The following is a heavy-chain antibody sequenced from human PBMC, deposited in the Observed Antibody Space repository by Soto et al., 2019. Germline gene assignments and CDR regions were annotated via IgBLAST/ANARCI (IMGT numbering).Heavy chain of an antibody. CDR2: IHHSGSF. D-gene: IGHD3-9*01. CDR1: GGSITSNW. J-gene: IGHJ5*02. CDR3: VRNDWYRFAP. V-gene: IGHV4-4*02. Sequence: QVQLQESGPGLVNPSGTLSLTCAVSGGSITSNWWSWVRQPPWKGLEWIGEIHHSGSFNYNPSLRSRVTISIDKSKNQLSLKLTSVTAADTAVHYCVRNDWYRFAPWGQGTLVTVSS.